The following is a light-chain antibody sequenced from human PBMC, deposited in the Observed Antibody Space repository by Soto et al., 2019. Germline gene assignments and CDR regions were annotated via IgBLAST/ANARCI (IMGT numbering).Light chain of an antibody. CDR3: QQSHSTPLT. Sequence: DIQVIQSPSSLSASVGDRVTITCRASLRISTYLNWYQHKPGKAPKLLIYGASGLQSGVPSRFSGSGSGTDFTLTISSLHPEDSATYYCQQSHSTPLTFGGGTNLEI. CDR2: GAS. CDR1: LRISTY. J-gene: IGKJ4*01. V-gene: IGKV1-39*01.